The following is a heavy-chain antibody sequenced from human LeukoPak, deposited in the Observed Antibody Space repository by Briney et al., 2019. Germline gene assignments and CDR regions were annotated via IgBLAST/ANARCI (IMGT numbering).Heavy chain of an antibody. J-gene: IGHJ4*02. V-gene: IGHV3-48*01. CDR3: ARGGSYYGDLGY. Sequence: GGSLRLSCEVSGFPFTLYNMNWVRQAPGKGLEWLSYISSSTNTIYYADSVKGRFTISRDNSKNTLYLQMNSLGAEDTAEYYCARGGSYYGDLGYWGQGTLVTVSS. CDR1: GFPFTLYN. CDR2: ISSSTNTI. D-gene: IGHD4-17*01.